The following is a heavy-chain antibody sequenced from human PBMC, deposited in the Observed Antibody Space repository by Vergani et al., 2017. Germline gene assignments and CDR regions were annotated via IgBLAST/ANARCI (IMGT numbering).Heavy chain of an antibody. V-gene: IGHV3-7*01. J-gene: IGHJ6*02. Sequence: EGQLVESGGDWVQRGGSLRLSCAASGFISSSYWMSWVRQAPGKGLEWGANVNQDGSEKYYVDSVRGRFTSSRDNAKNSIYLQMNSLRAEDTVVYFCVRVPLIRRGSGKYGINNYHGMDVWVQGTTVIVSS. CDR1: GFISSSYW. D-gene: IGHD3-10*01. CDR2: VNQDGSEK. CDR3: VRVPLIRRGSGKYGINNYHGMDV.